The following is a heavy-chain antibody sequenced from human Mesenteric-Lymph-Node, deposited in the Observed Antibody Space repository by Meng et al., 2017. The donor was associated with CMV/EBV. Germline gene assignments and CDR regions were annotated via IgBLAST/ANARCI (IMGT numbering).Heavy chain of an antibody. CDR3: ARYPTDGTIDSSLGFDI. CDR1: GGSMSRGDYY. D-gene: IGHD1/OR15-1a*01. CDR2: IFYTGNS. J-gene: IGHJ3*02. V-gene: IGHV4-30-4*08. Sequence: SETLSLTCSVSGGSMSRGDYYWSWIRQPPGKGLEWIGYIFYTGNSYYNPSLRSRLTISVDTTKNHFSLKLTSVTAADTAVYYCARYPTDGTIDSSLGFDIWGQGTMVTV.